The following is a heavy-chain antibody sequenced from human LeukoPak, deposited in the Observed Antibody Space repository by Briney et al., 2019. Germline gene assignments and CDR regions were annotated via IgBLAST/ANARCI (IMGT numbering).Heavy chain of an antibody. CDR1: GGSISSGSYY. D-gene: IGHD3-3*01. CDR3: AREIGNRLRFLEWLLSDDAFDI. J-gene: IGHJ3*02. CDR2: IYTSGST. V-gene: IGHV4-61*02. Sequence: SQTLSLTCTVSGGSISSGSYYLSWIRQPAGKGLEWIGRIYTSGSTNYNPSLKSRVTISVDTSKNQFSLKLSSVTAADTAVYYCAREIGNRLRFLEWLLSDDAFDIWGQGTMVTVSS.